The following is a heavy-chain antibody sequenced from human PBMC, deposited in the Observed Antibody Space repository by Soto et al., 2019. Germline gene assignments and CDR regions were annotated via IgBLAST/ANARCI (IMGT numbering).Heavy chain of an antibody. J-gene: IGHJ6*03. CDR3: RQTTSSRPDFSYSMDV. Sequence: EVPLLESGGGLVQPGGSLTLSCAASGVTFSTNAMSWVRQAPGKGLEWVSAISGSGDYTYFAVSVKGGFTISRDNSKKTLYLQMNSLIAEDTAVYYCRQTTSSRPDFSYSMDVWGQGTTVTVSS. V-gene: IGHV3-23*01. CDR1: GVTFSTNA. D-gene: IGHD6-6*01. CDR2: ISGSGDYT.